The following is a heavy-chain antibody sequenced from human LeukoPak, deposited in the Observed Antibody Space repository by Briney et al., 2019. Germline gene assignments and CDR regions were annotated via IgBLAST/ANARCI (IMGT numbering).Heavy chain of an antibody. CDR3: ARDNADYASGGDWFDP. Sequence: SETLSLTCTVSGCSISGYYWTWIRQPPGKGLEWIGYVYHSGGTSYNPSLKSRVTIAVDTSKNQFSLKLTSVTAADTAVYYCARDNADYASGGDWFDPWGQGTLVTVSS. V-gene: IGHV4-59*01. CDR1: GCSISGYY. J-gene: IGHJ5*02. D-gene: IGHD3-10*01. CDR2: VYHSGGT.